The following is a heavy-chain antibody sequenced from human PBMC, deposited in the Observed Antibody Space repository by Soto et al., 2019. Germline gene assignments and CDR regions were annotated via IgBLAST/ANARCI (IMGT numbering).Heavy chain of an antibody. D-gene: IGHD3-3*01. CDR2: INPNSGGT. Sequence: ASVKVSCKASGYTLTGYYMHWVRQAPGQGLEWMGWINPNSGGTNYAQKFQGRVTMTRDTSISTAYMELSRLRSDDTAVYYCAKLYDFWSGDDAFDIWGQGTMVTVSS. J-gene: IGHJ3*02. V-gene: IGHV1-2*02. CDR1: GYTLTGYY. CDR3: AKLYDFWSGDDAFDI.